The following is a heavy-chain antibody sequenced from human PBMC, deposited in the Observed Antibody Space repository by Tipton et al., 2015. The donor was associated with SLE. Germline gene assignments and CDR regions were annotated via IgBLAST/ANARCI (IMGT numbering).Heavy chain of an antibody. CDR2: INHSGST. CDR1: GGSFSGYY. Sequence: TLSLTCAVYGGSFSGYYWSWIRQPPGKGLEWIGEINHSGSTNYNPSLKGRVTISVDTSKNQFSLKLSSVTAADMAVYYCARQVARGLWYFDLWGRGTLVTVSS. D-gene: IGHD3/OR15-3a*01. CDR3: ARQVARGLWYFDL. V-gene: IGHV4-34*01. J-gene: IGHJ2*01.